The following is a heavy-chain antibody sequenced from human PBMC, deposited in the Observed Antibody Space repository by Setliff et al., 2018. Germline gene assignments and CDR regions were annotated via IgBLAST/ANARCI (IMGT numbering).Heavy chain of an antibody. CDR2: INPRTGVT. Sequence: ASVKVSCKASGYTFTGHYIHWVRQAPGQGLEWMGWINPRTGVTNYAQKFKGRVTMTRDTSITTVYMELSTLTSDDTAVYYCVREGLSFGPGCCPNWLDPWGQGTLVTVSS. D-gene: IGHD3-3*01. CDR1: GYTFTGHY. CDR3: VREGLSFGPGCCPNWLDP. V-gene: IGHV1-2*02. J-gene: IGHJ5*02.